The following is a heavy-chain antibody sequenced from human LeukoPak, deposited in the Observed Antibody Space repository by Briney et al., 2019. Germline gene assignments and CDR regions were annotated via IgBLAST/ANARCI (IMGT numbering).Heavy chain of an antibody. Sequence: GKSLRLSCAASGFTFSSYGMHWVRQAPGKGLEWVAVIWYDGSNKYYADSVKGRFTISRDNSKNTLYLQMNSLRAEDTAVYYCARDSGLWFGELPDAFDIWGQGTMVTVSS. CDR1: GFTFSSYG. J-gene: IGHJ3*02. V-gene: IGHV3-33*08. D-gene: IGHD3-10*01. CDR2: IWYDGSNK. CDR3: ARDSGLWFGELPDAFDI.